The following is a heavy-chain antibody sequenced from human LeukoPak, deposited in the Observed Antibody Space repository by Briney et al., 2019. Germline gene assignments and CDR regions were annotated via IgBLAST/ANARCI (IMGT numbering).Heavy chain of an antibody. V-gene: IGHV4-34*01. D-gene: IGHD6-25*01. CDR3: AREGGFYRPLDY. J-gene: IGHJ4*02. CDR1: GGSFSGYY. Sequence: RSETLSLTCAVYGGSFSGYYWSWIRQPPGKGLEWIGEINHSGSTNYNPSLKSRLTMSVDLSENHVSLKLTSVTAADTAVYYCAREGGFYRPLDYSGQGTLVADSS. CDR2: INHSGST.